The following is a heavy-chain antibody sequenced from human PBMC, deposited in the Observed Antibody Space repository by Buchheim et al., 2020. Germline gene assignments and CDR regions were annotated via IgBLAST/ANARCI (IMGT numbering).Heavy chain of an antibody. CDR2: IYYSGST. J-gene: IGHJ6*02. CDR3: ARHRIRSYYYYGMDV. V-gene: IGHV4-59*08. Sequence: QVRLQESGPGLVKPSETLSLTCTVSGGSISSYYWSWIRQPPGKGLEWIGYIYYSGSTNYNPSLKSRVTISVDTSKNQFSLKLSSVTAADTAVYYCARHRIRSYYYYGMDVWGQGTT. CDR1: GGSISSYY. D-gene: IGHD2/OR15-2a*01.